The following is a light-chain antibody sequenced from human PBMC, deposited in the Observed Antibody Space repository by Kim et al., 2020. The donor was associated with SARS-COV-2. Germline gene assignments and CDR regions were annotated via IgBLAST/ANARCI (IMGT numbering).Light chain of an antibody. CDR2: GAS. J-gene: IGKJ5*01. V-gene: IGKV3-20*01. CDR3: QQYVRSPTT. Sequence: EVLLTQSPGTLSLSPGERAILSCRASQSVSSSYLAWYQHKPGQSPRLLIHGASSRATGVPDRFRGGGSGTDFTLTITRLEPEDFAVYYSQQYVRSPTTFGEGTPLGI. CDR1: QSVSSSY.